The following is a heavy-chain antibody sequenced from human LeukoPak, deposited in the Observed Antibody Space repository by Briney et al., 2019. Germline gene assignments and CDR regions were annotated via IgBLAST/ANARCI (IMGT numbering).Heavy chain of an antibody. J-gene: IGHJ6*04. Sequence: ASVKVSCQASGGTFSSYAISWVRQAPGQGLEWTGGIIPIFGTANYAQKFQGRVTITADESTSTAYMELSSLRSEDTAVYYCARTQIDHVKYGMDVWGKGTTVTVSS. CDR3: ARTQIDHVKYGMDV. V-gene: IGHV1-69*01. CDR2: IIPIFGTA. CDR1: GGTFSSYA.